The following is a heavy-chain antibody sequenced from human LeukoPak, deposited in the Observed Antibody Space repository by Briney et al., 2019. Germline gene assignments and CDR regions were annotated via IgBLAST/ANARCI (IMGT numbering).Heavy chain of an antibody. Sequence: GGSLRLSCAASGFTFSSYSMNWVRQAPGKGLEWVSSISSGSSYIYYADSVKGRFTISRDNAENSLYLQMNSLRAEDTAVYYCARGPSGSYYYYYYYMDVWGKGTTVTVSS. D-gene: IGHD1-26*01. CDR1: GFTFSSYS. V-gene: IGHV3-21*01. J-gene: IGHJ6*03. CDR3: ARGPSGSYYYYYYYMDV. CDR2: ISSGSSYI.